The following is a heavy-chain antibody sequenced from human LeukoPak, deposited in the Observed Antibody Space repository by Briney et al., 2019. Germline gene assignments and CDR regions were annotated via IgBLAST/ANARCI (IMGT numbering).Heavy chain of an antibody. D-gene: IGHD2-2*01. CDR1: GGSISSGGYY. J-gene: IGHJ4*02. Sequence: PSETLSLTCTVSGGSISSGGYYWSWIRQPPGKGLEWIGYIYYSGSTNYNPSLKSRVTISVDTSKNQFSLKLSSVTAADTAVYYCARVVVVPAGPRSFYYFDYWGQGTLVTVSS. CDR2: IYYSGST. CDR3: ARVVVVPAGPRSFYYFDY. V-gene: IGHV4-61*08.